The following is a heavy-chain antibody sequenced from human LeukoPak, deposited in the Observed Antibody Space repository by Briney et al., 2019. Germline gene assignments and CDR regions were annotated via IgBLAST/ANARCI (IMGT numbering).Heavy chain of an antibody. CDR1: GFTFSTYI. CDR2: IGTSTSYI. J-gene: IGHJ4*02. D-gene: IGHD1-26*01. Sequence: GGSLRLSCAASGFTFSTYIMNWVRQTPGKGLEWVSSIGTSTSYIYYADSVKGRFTISRDNAKNSLYLQMNSLRGEDTALYYCARDKVVGATHFDYWGQGTLVTVSS. CDR3: ARDKVVGATHFDY. V-gene: IGHV3-21*01.